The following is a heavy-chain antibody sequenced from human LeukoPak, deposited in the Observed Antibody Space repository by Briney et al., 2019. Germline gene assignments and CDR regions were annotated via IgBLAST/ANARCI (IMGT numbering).Heavy chain of an antibody. J-gene: IGHJ6*03. Sequence: ASVKVSCKASGYTFTGYYMHWVRQAPGQGLEWMGWINPNSGGTNYAQKFQGRVTMTRDMSTSTVYMELSSLRSEDTAVYYCAREGVLRYFDWSDYYYYYMDVWGKGTTVTVSS. CDR1: GYTFTGYY. CDR3: AREGVLRYFDWSDYYYYYMDV. V-gene: IGHV1-2*02. CDR2: INPNSGGT. D-gene: IGHD3-9*01.